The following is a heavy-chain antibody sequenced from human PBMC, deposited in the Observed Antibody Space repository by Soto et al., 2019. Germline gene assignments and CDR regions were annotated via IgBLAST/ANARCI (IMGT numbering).Heavy chain of an antibody. CDR1: GFTFSGFS. V-gene: IGHV3-48*02. J-gene: IGHJ6*02. D-gene: IGHD2-2*01. CDR3: ARGSSQPDYDGMDV. CDR2: ISTRSLTI. Sequence: GGSLRLSCVASGFTFSGFSMSWVRHAPGKGLEWISYISTRSLTIDYADSVKGRFTISRDNAKDSLFLQMRSLRDEDSAVYYCARGSSQPDYDGMDVWGQGTTVTVPS.